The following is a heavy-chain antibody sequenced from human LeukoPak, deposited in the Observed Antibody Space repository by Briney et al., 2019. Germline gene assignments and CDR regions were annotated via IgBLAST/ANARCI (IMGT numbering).Heavy chain of an antibody. CDR3: ARARRCGGDCYGTFDY. J-gene: IGHJ4*02. V-gene: IGHV4-31*03. D-gene: IGHD2-21*02. Sequence: SETLSLTCTVSGDSISSGVYYWSWIRQHPGKGLEWIGYIYYSGSTYYNPSLKSRVTISVDTSKNQFSVKPSSVTAADTAVYYCARARRCGGDCYGTFDYWGQGTLVTVSS. CDR1: GDSISSGVYY. CDR2: IYYSGST.